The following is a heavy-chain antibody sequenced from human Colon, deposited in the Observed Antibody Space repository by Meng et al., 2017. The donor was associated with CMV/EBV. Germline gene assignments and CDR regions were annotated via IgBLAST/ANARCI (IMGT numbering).Heavy chain of an antibody. D-gene: IGHD1-26*01. CDR1: GFTFDGFA. V-gene: IGHV3-9*01. CDR3: TTDRVGAMFYTNPFDY. J-gene: IGHJ4*02. Sequence: GGSLRLSCAAFGFTFDGFAMHWVRQAPGKGLEWVSGIYWDSATTGYADSVKGRFTISRDNAKNTLFLQMNSLGADDTAVYFCTTDRVGAMFYTNPFDYWGQGTLVTVSS. CDR2: IYWDSATT.